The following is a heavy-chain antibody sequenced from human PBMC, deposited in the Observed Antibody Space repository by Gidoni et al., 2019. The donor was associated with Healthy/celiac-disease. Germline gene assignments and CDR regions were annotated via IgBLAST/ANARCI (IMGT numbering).Heavy chain of an antibody. CDR3: ARDYYDSSGYWYFDL. CDR1: GYTFTGYY. V-gene: IGHV1-2*04. J-gene: IGHJ2*01. D-gene: IGHD3-22*01. Sequence: QVQLVQSGAEVKKPGASVKFSCKASGYTFTGYYMHWVRQAPGQGLEWMGWINPNSGGTNYAQKFQGWVTMTRDTSISTAYMELSRLRSDDTAVYYCARDYYDSSGYWYFDLWGRGTLVTVSS. CDR2: INPNSGGT.